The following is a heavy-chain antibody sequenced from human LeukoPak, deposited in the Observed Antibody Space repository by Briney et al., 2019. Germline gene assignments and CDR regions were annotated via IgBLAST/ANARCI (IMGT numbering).Heavy chain of an antibody. D-gene: IGHD3-22*01. CDR2: LHSSGNL. Sequence: SETLSLTCTVSGASFSSGGQYWNWIRQSPGKGLEWIGSLHSSGNLYNNPSLESRVTMSVDTSKNQFSLNLNSVTAADTAVYFCSRGLDSRKLGYWGQGTLVTVSS. J-gene: IGHJ4*02. CDR1: GASFSSGGQY. V-gene: IGHV4-31*03. CDR3: SRGLDSRKLGY.